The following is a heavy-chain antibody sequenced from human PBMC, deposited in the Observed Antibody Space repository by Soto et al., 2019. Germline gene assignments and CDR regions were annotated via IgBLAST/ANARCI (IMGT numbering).Heavy chain of an antibody. CDR1: GFTFSSYS. CDR2: ISSSSSTI. J-gene: IGHJ4*02. V-gene: IGHV3-48*02. Sequence: EVQLVESGGGLVQPGGSLRLSCAASGFTFSSYSMNWVRQAPGKGLEWVSYISSSSSTIYYADSVKGRFTISRDNAKNSLYRQMNGLRDEDTAVYYCASGKDDAEGGYWGQGTLVTVSS. D-gene: IGHD1-1*01. CDR3: ASGKDDAEGGY.